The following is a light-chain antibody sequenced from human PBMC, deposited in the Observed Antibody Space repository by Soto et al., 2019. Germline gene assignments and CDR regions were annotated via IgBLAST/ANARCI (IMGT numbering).Light chain of an antibody. CDR3: GTWDSSLSAFV. Sequence: QAVVTQPPSVSAAPGQKVTFSCSGSNSNIGNNYVSWYQQLPGSAPKLLIYDNDKRPSGIPDRFSGSKSGTSATLGITGLQTGDEADYYCGTWDSSLSAFVSGTGTKLTVL. CDR2: DND. V-gene: IGLV1-51*01. J-gene: IGLJ1*01. CDR1: NSNIGNNY.